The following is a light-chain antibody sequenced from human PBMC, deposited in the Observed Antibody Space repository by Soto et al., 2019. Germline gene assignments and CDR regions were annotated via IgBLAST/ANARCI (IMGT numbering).Light chain of an antibody. CDR1: QSVSSSY. Sequence: EIVWTQSPGTLSLSPGERATLSCRASQSVSSSYLAWYQQKPGQAPRLLIYGASGRATGIPDRFSGSGSGTDFTLTISRLEPEDFAVYYCQQYGRSPPVTFGQGTRLEIK. CDR3: QQYGRSPPVT. V-gene: IGKV3-20*01. J-gene: IGKJ5*01. CDR2: GAS.